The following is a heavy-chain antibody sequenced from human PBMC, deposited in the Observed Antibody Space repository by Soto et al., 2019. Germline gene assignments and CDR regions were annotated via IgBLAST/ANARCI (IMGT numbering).Heavy chain of an antibody. CDR1: GFTFSNYD. D-gene: IGHD6-13*01. J-gene: IGHJ4*02. CDR3: AKLKSWRALDY. CDR2: ISGSGSGP. V-gene: IGHV3-23*01. Sequence: EVLLLESGGGLVQPGGSLRLSCAASGFTFSNYDMGWVRQAPGKGLELVSFISGSGSGPYYADSVKGLFTISRDNAENTLYLQMNSLRVEDTAVYYCAKLKSWRALDYWGQGTLVTVSS.